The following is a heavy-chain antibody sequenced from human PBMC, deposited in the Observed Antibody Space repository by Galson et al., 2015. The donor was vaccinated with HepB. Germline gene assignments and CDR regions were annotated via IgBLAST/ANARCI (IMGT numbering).Heavy chain of an antibody. CDR1: GYSFTSYW. V-gene: IGHV5-51*01. D-gene: IGHD6-6*01. J-gene: IGHJ4*02. CDR2: IYPGDSDT. Sequence: QSGAEVKKPGESLKISCKGSGYSFTSYWIGWVRQMPGKGLEWMGIIYPGDSDTRYSPSFQGQVTISADKSISTAYLQWSSLKASDTAMYYCARPNSIAARQGYFDYWGQGTLVTVSS. CDR3: ARPNSIAARQGYFDY.